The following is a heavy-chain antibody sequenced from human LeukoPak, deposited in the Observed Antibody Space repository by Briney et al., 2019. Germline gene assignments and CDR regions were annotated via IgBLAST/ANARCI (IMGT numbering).Heavy chain of an antibody. CDR3: ARADHSSGGLARFDP. CDR1: GGSFNDYY. CDR2: INHSAST. V-gene: IGHV4-34*01. D-gene: IGHD3-22*01. Sequence: SETLSLTCAVYGGSFNDYYWSWIRQPPGKGLEWIGEINHSASTNYHPSLKSRVTMSVDTSKNQFSLKMTSVTAADTALYYCARADHSSGGLARFDPWGQGTLVTVSS. J-gene: IGHJ5*02.